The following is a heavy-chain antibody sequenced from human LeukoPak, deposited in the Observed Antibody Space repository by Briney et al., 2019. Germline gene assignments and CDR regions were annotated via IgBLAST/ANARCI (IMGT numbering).Heavy chain of an antibody. D-gene: IGHD1-26*01. CDR2: ISGSSGST. CDR1: GFTFSDYY. Sequence: PGGSLRLSCAASGFTFSDYYMSWIRQAPGKGLEWVSTISGSSGSTYYADSVKGRFTISRDNSKNTLYLQMNSLRPEDTALYYCTRRVGALYYFDYWGQGTLVTVSS. V-gene: IGHV3-23*01. CDR3: TRRVGALYYFDY. J-gene: IGHJ4*02.